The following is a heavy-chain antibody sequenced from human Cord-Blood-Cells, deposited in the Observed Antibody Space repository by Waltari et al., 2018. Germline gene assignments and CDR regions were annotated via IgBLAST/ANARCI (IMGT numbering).Heavy chain of an antibody. D-gene: IGHD3-3*01. V-gene: IGHV4-39*01. Sequence: QLQLQESGPGLVKSSETLSLTCTVSGGSIRSSSYYWGWIRQPPGKGLVWIGRIYYSGSTCYNPSLKSRVTISVDTSKNQFSLKLSSVTAADTAVYYCARKGPDLEWLYVGAFDIWGQGTMVTVSS. CDR3: ARKGPDLEWLYVGAFDI. J-gene: IGHJ3*02. CDR2: IYYSGST. CDR1: GGSIRSSSYY.